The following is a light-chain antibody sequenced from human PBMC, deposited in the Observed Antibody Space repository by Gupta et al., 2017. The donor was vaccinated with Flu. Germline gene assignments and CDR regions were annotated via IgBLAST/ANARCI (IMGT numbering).Light chain of an antibody. Sequence: IVMTQSPVTLSVSPGNSVTLSCRGSQPISTNLAWYQLRPGQPPRLLIDCASTRATGGPARSFSSSSGAAYTLLIISLQAEDYSVVYCQQQHGGPPRTFGQGTKVETK. CDR2: CAS. J-gene: IGKJ1*01. CDR3: QQQHGGPPRT. V-gene: IGKV3D-15*01. CDR1: QPISTN.